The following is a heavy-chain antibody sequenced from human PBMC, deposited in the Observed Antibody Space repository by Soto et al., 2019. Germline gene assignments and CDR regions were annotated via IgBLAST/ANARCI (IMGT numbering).Heavy chain of an antibody. CDR3: ASSQGDY. V-gene: IGHV3-43*01. Sequence: EVHLVESGGGVVQPGGSLRLSCAASGFTFDDHNMHWIRQAPGKGLEWVSLVSWDGDTTYYADSVNGRFTISRDNSENSLYLQMSGLTTEDTALYYWASSQGDYWGQGTLVTVSS. CDR2: VSWDGDTT. CDR1: GFTFDDHN. J-gene: IGHJ4*02.